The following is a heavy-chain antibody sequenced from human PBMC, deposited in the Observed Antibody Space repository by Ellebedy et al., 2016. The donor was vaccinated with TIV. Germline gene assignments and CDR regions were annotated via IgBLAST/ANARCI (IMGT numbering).Heavy chain of an antibody. CDR2: IRYDGSNK. V-gene: IGHV3-30*02. Sequence: GESLKISCAASGFTFSAYGMHWVRQAPGKGLEWVTYIRYDGSNKYYADSVKGRFTISRDNSKNTLFLEMNSLRAEDTAIYYCAGLWFGDSPRENSGYWGRGTLVTVSS. CDR3: AGLWFGDSPRENSGY. J-gene: IGHJ4*02. CDR1: GFTFSAYG. D-gene: IGHD3-10*01.